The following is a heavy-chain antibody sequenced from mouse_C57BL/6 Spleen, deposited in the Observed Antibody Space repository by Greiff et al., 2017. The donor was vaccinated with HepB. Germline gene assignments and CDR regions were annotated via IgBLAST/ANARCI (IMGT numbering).Heavy chain of an antibody. D-gene: IGHD1-1*01. V-gene: IGHV14-1*01. CDR1: GFNIKDYY. Sequence: SGAELVRPGASVKLSCTASGFNIKDYYMHWVKQRPEQGLEWIGRIDPEDGDTGYAPKFQGKATMTADTSSNTAYLQLSSLTSEDTAVYYCTTKDYYGSSYPYYAMDYWGQGTSVTVSS. CDR3: TTKDYYGSSYPYYAMDY. CDR2: IDPEDGDT. J-gene: IGHJ4*01.